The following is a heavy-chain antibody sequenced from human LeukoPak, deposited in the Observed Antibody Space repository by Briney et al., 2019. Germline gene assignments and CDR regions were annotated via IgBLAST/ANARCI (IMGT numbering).Heavy chain of an antibody. D-gene: IGHD5-24*01. Sequence: PSETLSLTCTVSGGSISSYYWSWLRQPPGKGLECIGYIYYSGSTNYNPSLKSRVTISVDTSKNQFSLNLSSVTAADTAVYYCARSRDGYNLDYWGQGTLVTVSS. CDR2: IYYSGST. J-gene: IGHJ4*02. CDR3: ARSRDGYNLDY. V-gene: IGHV4-59*01. CDR1: GGSISSYY.